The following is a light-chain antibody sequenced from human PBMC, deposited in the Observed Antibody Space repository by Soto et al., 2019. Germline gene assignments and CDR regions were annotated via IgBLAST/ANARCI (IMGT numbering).Light chain of an antibody. CDR1: QRIRTN. V-gene: IGKV3-15*01. CDR2: DAS. J-gene: IGKJ4*01. CDR3: QQDQNWR. Sequence: EIVMTQSPATLSVSPGERATLSCRASQRIRTNLAWYQQKPGQAPRLLIYDASTRATGIPARFSGSGSGTDFTLTISSLQSEDFAVYYCQQDQNWRFGGGPNVEIK.